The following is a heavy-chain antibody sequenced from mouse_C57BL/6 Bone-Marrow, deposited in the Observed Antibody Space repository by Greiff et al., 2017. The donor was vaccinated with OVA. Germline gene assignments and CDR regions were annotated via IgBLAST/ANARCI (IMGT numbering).Heavy chain of an antibody. D-gene: IGHD2-5*01. CDR1: GFTFSNYW. V-gene: IGHV6-3*01. CDR3: TKRKSNYPWYFDV. J-gene: IGHJ1*03. Sequence: EVKLEESGGGLVQPGGSMKLSCVASGFTFSNYWMNWVRQSPEKGLEWVAQIRLKSDNYATHYAESVKGRFTISRDDSKSSVYLQMNNLRAEDTGIYYCTKRKSNYPWYFDVWGTGTTVTVSS. CDR2: IRLKSDNYAT.